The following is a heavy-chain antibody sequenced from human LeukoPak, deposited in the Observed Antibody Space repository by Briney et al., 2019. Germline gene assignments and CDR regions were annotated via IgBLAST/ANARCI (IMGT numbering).Heavy chain of an antibody. CDR1: GGSISSSSYY. J-gene: IGHJ4*02. V-gene: IGHV4-39*07. D-gene: IGHD5-18*01. Sequence: PSETLSLTCTVSGGSISSSSYYWGWIRQPPGKGLEWIGSIYYSGSTYYNPSLKSRVTMSVDTSKNQFSLKLSSVTAADTAVYYCARAGIRGYSYGYLDYWGQGTLVTVSS. CDR2: IYYSGST. CDR3: ARAGIRGYSYGYLDY.